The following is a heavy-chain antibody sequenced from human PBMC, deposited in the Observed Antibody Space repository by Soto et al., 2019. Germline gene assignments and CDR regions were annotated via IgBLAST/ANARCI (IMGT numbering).Heavy chain of an antibody. J-gene: IGHJ4*02. CDR2: VTPRGDAT. CDR3: AKDGYSGDCCLYDH. Sequence: VRLLRSGGGFVQPGGSLRLSCAVSGFTFHDFAMTWVRQAPGKRPEWVSTVTPRGDATFHTDSVKGRFIISRDNSRNILYLQMTNLRAEDTAIYYCAKDGYSGDCCLYDHWGQGALDSVSS. CDR1: GFTFHDFA. V-gene: IGHV3-23*01. D-gene: IGHD2-21*02.